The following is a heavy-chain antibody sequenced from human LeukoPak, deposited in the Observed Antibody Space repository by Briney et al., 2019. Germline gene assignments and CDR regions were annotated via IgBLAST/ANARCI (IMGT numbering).Heavy chain of an antibody. Sequence: GGSLRLSCAVSGLTVSSNYMSWVRQAPGKGLEWVSVIYTGGSTYYAESVKGRFTISRDNSRNTLYLQMNSLRAEDTAVYYCARDSHSSSWYSEFDYWGQGTLVTVSS. CDR1: GLTVSSNY. J-gene: IGHJ4*02. CDR3: ARDSHSSSWYSEFDY. D-gene: IGHD6-13*01. V-gene: IGHV3-66*01. CDR2: IYTGGST.